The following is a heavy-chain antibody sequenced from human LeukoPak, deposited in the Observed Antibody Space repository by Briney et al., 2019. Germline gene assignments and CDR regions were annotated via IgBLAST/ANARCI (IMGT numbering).Heavy chain of an antibody. CDR1: GFTFTSYD. Sequence: ASVKVSCKASGFTFTSYDVNWVRQASGQGLEWMGWMNPNTGDTGYAQRFQGRVTMTRDTSISTAYMELRGLRSEDTAIYYCVRDGEGVAISVNYWFDPWGQGTLVTVSS. CDR2: MNPNTGDT. V-gene: IGHV1-8*01. D-gene: IGHD3-10*01. CDR3: VRDGEGVAISVNYWFDP. J-gene: IGHJ5*02.